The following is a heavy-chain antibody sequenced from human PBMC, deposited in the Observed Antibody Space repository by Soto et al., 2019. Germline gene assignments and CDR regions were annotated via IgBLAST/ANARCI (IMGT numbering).Heavy chain of an antibody. V-gene: IGHV3-23*01. J-gene: IGHJ4*02. Sequence: EIQLLESGGGLVQPGGSLRLSCAASGFIFSSYAMTWVRQAPGKGLEWVSTLSGSGDSTYYADSVKGRFTISRDNSQNTLYLQINSRRAEDTAVYYCAKGRMVNAPSDYWGQGTLVTVSS. D-gene: IGHD2-8*01. CDR3: AKGRMVNAPSDY. CDR1: GFIFSSYA. CDR2: LSGSGDST.